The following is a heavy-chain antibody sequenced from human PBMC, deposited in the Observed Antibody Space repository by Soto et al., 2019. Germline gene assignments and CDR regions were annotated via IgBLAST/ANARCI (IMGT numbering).Heavy chain of an antibody. CDR2: INAGNGNT. J-gene: IGHJ4*02. Sequence: ASVKVSCKASGYSFISYVIHWVRQAPGQSLEWMGWINAGNGNTKNSQKFQGRVTITRDTSASTAYMELTSLRSEDTAVYYCAKELKGRYYFDYWGQGTLVTVSS. CDR1: GYSFISYV. D-gene: IGHD3-16*02. CDR3: AKELKGRYYFDY. V-gene: IGHV1-3*01.